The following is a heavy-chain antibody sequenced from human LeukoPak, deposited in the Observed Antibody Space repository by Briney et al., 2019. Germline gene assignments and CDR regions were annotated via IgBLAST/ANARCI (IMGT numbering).Heavy chain of an antibody. D-gene: IGHD1-20*01. V-gene: IGHV1-69*13. J-gene: IGHJ4*02. CDR1: GGTFSSYA. Sequence: ASVKVSCKASGGTFSSYAISWVRQAPGQGLEWMGGIIPIFGTANYAQKFQGRVTITADESTSTAYMELSSLRSEDTAVYYCARVSGRYDWVFDYWGQGTLVTVSS. CDR2: IIPIFGTA. CDR3: ARVSGRYDWVFDY.